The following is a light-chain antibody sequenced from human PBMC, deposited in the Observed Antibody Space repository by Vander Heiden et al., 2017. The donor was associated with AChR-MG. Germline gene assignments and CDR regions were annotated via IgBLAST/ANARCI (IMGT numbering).Light chain of an antibody. CDR1: QSLLHSNGYNY. CDR3: MQALQTHLFT. J-gene: IGKJ3*01. CDR2: LGS. V-gene: IGKV2-28*01. Sequence: DIVMTQSPLSLPVTPGEPASISCRSSQSLLHSNGYNYLDWYLQKLGQSPQLLIYLGSNRASGVPDRFSGSGSGTDFTLKISRVEAEDVGVYYCMQALQTHLFTFGPGTKVDIK.